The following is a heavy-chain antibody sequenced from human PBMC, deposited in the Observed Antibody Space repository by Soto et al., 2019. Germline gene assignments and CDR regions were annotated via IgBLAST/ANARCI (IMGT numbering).Heavy chain of an antibody. CDR2: INHSGST. Sequence: SETLSLTCDVYGGSFSGDYWSWIRQPPGRGLEWIGEINHSGSTNYNPSLKSRVTISVDTSKNQFSLKLSSVTAADTAVYYCARSIVVVTALDYWGQGTLVTVSS. CDR3: ARSIVVVTALDY. D-gene: IGHD2-21*02. V-gene: IGHV4-34*01. CDR1: GGSFSGDY. J-gene: IGHJ4*02.